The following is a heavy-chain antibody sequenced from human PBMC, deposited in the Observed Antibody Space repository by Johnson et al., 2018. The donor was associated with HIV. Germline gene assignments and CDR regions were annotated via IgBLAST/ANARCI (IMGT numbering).Heavy chain of an antibody. CDR3: ASTLTGDFGAFDI. CDR1: GFIFSSYV. Sequence: QVQLVESGGGLVQPGGSLRLSCAASGFIFSSYVMYWVRQAPGKGLEWVAVISYDGSNKYYADSVKGRFTISRDNSKNTLYLQMNSLRAEDTAVYYCASTLTGDFGAFDIWGQGTMVTVSS. CDR2: ISYDGSNK. J-gene: IGHJ3*02. V-gene: IGHV3-30-3*01. D-gene: IGHD7-27*01.